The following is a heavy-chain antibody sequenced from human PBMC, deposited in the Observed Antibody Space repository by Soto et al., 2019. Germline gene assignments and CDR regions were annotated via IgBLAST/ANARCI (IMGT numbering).Heavy chain of an antibody. CDR1: GFTFRSYA. Sequence: LRLSCAASGFTFRSYAMHWVRQAPGKGLEWVAVISYDGSNKYYADSVKGRFTISRDNSKNTLYLQMNSLRAEDTAVYYCARCKSSGGSCYSGWFDPWGQGTLVTVSS. V-gene: IGHV3-30-3*01. D-gene: IGHD2-15*01. CDR2: ISYDGSNK. J-gene: IGHJ5*02. CDR3: ARCKSSGGSCYSGWFDP.